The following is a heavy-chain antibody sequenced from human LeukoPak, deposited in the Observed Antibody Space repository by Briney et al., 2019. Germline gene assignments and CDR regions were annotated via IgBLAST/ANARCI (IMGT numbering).Heavy chain of an antibody. CDR2: INPSGGST. J-gene: IGHJ5*02. D-gene: IGHD2-2*01. V-gene: IGHV1-46*01. CDR1: GYTFTSYY. Sequence: ASVKVSCKASGYTFTSYYMDWVRQAPGQGLEWMGIINPSGGSTSYAQKFQGRVTMTRDTSTSTVYMELSSLRSEDTAVYYCARDDDCSSTSCYPPTPWGQGTLVTVSS. CDR3: ARDDDCSSTSCYPPTP.